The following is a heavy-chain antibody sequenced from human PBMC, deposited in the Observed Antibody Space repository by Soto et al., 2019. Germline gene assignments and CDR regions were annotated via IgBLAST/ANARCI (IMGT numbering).Heavy chain of an antibody. Sequence: PSANLSLTCAVSAVSISSSSWLIWVRQPPGKGLEWIGEIYHTGNTNYNPSLESRVTISVDTSKNQFSLKLSSVTAADTAVYYCVWNGYRFDYWGQGNLVTCSS. D-gene: IGHD5-18*01. V-gene: IGHV4-4*02. CDR3: VWNGYRFDY. CDR2: IYHTGNT. J-gene: IGHJ4*02. CDR1: AVSISSSSW.